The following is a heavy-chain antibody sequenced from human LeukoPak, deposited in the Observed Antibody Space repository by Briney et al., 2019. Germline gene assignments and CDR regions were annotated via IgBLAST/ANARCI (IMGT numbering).Heavy chain of an antibody. CDR1: GGSISSGSYY. V-gene: IGHV4-61*02. Sequence: SXXLPLTCTVSGGSISSGSYYWSWIRQPAGKGLEWIGRIYTSGSTNYNPSLKSRFTISVDTSKNQFSLKLSSVTAADTAVYYCARDSVSRFDPWGQGTLVTVSS. J-gene: IGHJ5*02. CDR2: IYTSGST. CDR3: ARDSVSRFDP. D-gene: IGHD5/OR15-5a*01.